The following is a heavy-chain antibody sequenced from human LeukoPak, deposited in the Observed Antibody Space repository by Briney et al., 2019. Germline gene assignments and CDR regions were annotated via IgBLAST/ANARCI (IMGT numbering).Heavy chain of an antibody. CDR1: GFTFSSYA. D-gene: IGHD6-13*01. Sequence: PGGSLRLSCAASGFTFSSYAMHWVRQAPGKGLEYVSAISSNGGSTYYANSVKGRFTISRDNSKNTLYLQMGSLRAEDMAVYYCARDSSWYYFDYWGQGTLVTVSS. V-gene: IGHV3-64*01. J-gene: IGHJ4*02. CDR2: ISSNGGST. CDR3: ARDSSWYYFDY.